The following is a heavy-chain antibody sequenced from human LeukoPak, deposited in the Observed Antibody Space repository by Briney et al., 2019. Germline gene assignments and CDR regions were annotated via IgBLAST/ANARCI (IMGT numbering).Heavy chain of an antibody. Sequence: GGSLRLSCSASGFTFSSYTMNSVRQAPGKGLEWVSYITSSATIYYADSVKGRFTISRDNAKNSLYLQMSSLRAEDTAVYFCARSDYNSYMDVWGKGTTVAVSS. CDR3: ARSDYNSYMDV. J-gene: IGHJ6*03. CDR2: ITSSATI. V-gene: IGHV3-48*04. CDR1: GFTFSSYT.